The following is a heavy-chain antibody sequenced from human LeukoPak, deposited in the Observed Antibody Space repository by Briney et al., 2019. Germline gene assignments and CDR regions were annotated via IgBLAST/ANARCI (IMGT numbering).Heavy chain of an antibody. V-gene: IGHV4-4*02. CDR1: GGSISTGNW. J-gene: IGHJ6*03. D-gene: IGHD3-9*01. CDR2: IYHSGSS. Sequence: NSSETLSLTCAVSGGSISTGNWWSWVRQSPDKGLEWIGEIYHSGSSNYNPSLKSRVTMSIDNSKHHFSLSLTSVTAADAAVYYCAKEESDWSSLGYYYHYMDVWGKGTTVTISS. CDR3: AKEESDWSSLGYYYHYMDV.